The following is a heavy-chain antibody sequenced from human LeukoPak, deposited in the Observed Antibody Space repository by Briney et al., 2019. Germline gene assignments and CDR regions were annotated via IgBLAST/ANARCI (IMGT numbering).Heavy chain of an antibody. Sequence: ASVKVSCKASGGTFSSYAISWVRQAPGQGLEWMGWINPNTGGTNYAQKFQGRVDMTRDTSMNTAYVELSTLRSDDTAVYYCARDKDNGCGDWGQGTLVTVFS. J-gene: IGHJ4*02. D-gene: IGHD3-10*01. CDR2: INPNTGGT. CDR3: ARDKDNGCGD. V-gene: IGHV1-2*02. CDR1: GGTFSSYA.